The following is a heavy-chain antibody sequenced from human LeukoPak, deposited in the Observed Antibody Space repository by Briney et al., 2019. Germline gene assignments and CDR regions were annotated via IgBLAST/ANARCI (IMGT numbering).Heavy chain of an antibody. Sequence: GRSLRLSCAASGFTFSSYAMSWVRQAPGKGLEWVSGISSTGGSTYYADSVKGRFTISRDNSKNTLYVQMNSLIAEDTAVYYCARGYSSLDPWGQGTLVTVSS. CDR1: GFTFSSYA. CDR3: ARGYSSLDP. CDR2: ISSTGGST. D-gene: IGHD6-19*01. V-gene: IGHV3-23*01. J-gene: IGHJ5*02.